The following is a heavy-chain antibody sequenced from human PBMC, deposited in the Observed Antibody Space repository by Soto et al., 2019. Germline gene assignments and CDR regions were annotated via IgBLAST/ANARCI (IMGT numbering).Heavy chain of an antibody. CDR2: IIPSFGTA. J-gene: IGHJ5*02. Sequence: QVQLVQSGAEVKKPGSSVKVSCKASGGTFSSYAISWVRQAPGQGLEWMGGIIPSFGTANYAQKFQSRVTITADEFTRTAYMELSSLRSEDTAVYYCASAVGASTHNNWSEPWGQGTLVTVSS. D-gene: IGHD2-15*01. CDR1: GGTFSSYA. V-gene: IGHV1-69*12. CDR3: ASAVGASTHNNWSEP.